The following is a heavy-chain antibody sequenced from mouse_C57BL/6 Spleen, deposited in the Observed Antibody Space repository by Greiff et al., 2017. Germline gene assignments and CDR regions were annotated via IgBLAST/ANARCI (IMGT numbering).Heavy chain of an antibody. CDR2: INPYNGGT. CDR1: GYTFTDYY. D-gene: IGHD1-1*01. CDR3: ARGEVITTVVATGDY. J-gene: IGHJ2*01. V-gene: IGHV1-19*01. Sequence: EVQLQQSGPVLVKPGASVKMSCKASGYTFTDYYMNWVKQSHGKSLEWIGVINPYNGGTSYNQKFKGKATLTVDKSSSTAYMELNSLTSEDSAVYYCARGEVITTVVATGDYWGQGTTLTVSS.